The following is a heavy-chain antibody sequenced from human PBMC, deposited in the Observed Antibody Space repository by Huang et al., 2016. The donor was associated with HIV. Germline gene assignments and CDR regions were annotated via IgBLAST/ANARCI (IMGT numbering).Heavy chain of an antibody. CDR1: RGPFERYG. CDR3: AKEALTMAVTGVCWFDP. CDR2: IIPMYGKT. V-gene: IGHV1-69*13. J-gene: IGHJ5*02. D-gene: IGHD6-19*01. Sequence: QVQLVQSGAEVKKPGSSVKVSCTTSRGPFERYGIDWVRQAPGQGLEWMGKIIPMYGKTYYAQRFQGRLTSTADDSTGTAYVDLSSLTSEDTAVYYCAKEALTMAVTGVCWFDPWGQGTLVTVSS.